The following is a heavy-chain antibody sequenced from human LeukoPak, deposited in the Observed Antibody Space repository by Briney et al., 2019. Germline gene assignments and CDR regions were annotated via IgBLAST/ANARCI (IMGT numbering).Heavy chain of an antibody. D-gene: IGHD2-21*02. CDR2: ISSSSSYT. J-gene: IGHJ4*02. CDR1: GFTSSDYY. Sequence: GGSLRLSCAASGFTSSDYYMSWIRQAPGKGLEWVSYISSSSSYTNYADSVKGRFTISRDNAKNSLYLQMNSLRAEDTAVYYCARDGYIVVVTAMRGDYFDYWGQGTLVTVSS. CDR3: ARDGYIVVVTAMRGDYFDY. V-gene: IGHV3-11*06.